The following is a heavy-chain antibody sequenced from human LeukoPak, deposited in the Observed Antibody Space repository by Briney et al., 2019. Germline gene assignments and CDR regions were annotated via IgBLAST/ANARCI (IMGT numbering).Heavy chain of an antibody. CDR1: GFTFSSYA. CDR3: AKDPNDDYGDGYYYYGMDV. V-gene: IGHV3-23*01. CDR2: ISGSGGST. J-gene: IGHJ6*02. D-gene: IGHD4-17*01. Sequence: GGSLRLSCAASGFTFSSYAMSWVRQAPGKGLEWVSAISGSGGSTYYADSVKGRFTISRDNSKNTLYLQMNSLRAEDTAVYYCAKDPNDDYGDGYYYYGMDVWGQGTTVTVSS.